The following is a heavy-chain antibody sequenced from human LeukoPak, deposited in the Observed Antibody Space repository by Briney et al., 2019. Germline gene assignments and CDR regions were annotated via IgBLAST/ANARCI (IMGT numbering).Heavy chain of an antibody. D-gene: IGHD2-21*02. Sequence: ASVKVSCKASGYTFTSYYMHWVRQAPGRGLEWMGIINPSGGSTSYAQKFQGRVAMTRDMSTSTVYMELSSLRSEDTAVYYCARDTPSVVVTAILGYWGQGTLVTVSS. CDR1: GYTFTSYY. CDR3: ARDTPSVVVTAILGY. J-gene: IGHJ4*02. V-gene: IGHV1-46*01. CDR2: INPSGGST.